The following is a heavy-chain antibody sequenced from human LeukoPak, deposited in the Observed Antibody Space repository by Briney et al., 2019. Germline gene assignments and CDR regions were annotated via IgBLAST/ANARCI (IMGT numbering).Heavy chain of an antibody. CDR3: ARRVVEGILGAFDI. D-gene: IGHD3-3*01. Sequence: SVKVSCKASGGTFSSYAISWVRQAPGQGLEWMGGIIPIFGTANYAQKFQGRVTITTDESTSTAYMELSSLRSEDTAVYYCARRVVEGILGAFDIWGQGTMVTVSS. J-gene: IGHJ3*02. CDR2: IIPIFGTA. V-gene: IGHV1-69*05. CDR1: GGTFSSYA.